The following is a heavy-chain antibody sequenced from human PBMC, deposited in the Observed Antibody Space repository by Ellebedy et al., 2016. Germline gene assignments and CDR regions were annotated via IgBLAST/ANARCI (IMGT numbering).Heavy chain of an antibody. CDR1: GFTFDDYA. J-gene: IGHJ4*02. Sequence: GGSLRLSXAASGFTFDDYAMHWVRQAPGKGLEWVSGISWNSGSIGYADSVKGRFTISRDNAKNSLYLQMNSLRAEDTALYYCAKDKSSSSDYYFDYWGQGTLVTVSS. V-gene: IGHV3-9*01. D-gene: IGHD6-6*01. CDR3: AKDKSSSSDYYFDY. CDR2: ISWNSGSI.